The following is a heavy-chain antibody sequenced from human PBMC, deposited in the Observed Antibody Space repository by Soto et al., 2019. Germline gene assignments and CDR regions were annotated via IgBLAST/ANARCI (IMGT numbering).Heavy chain of an antibody. J-gene: IGHJ1*01. D-gene: IGHD1-26*01. CDR3: AREGSGSHPGHFQH. V-gene: IGHV3-66*01. CDR2: IYSGGST. CDR1: GFTVSSNY. Sequence: EVPLVESGGGLVQPGGSLRLSCAASGFTVSSNYMSWVRQAPGKGLEWVSVIYSGGSTYYADSVKGRFTISRDNSKNTLYLQMNSLRAEDTAVYYCAREGSGSHPGHFQHWGQGTLVTVSS.